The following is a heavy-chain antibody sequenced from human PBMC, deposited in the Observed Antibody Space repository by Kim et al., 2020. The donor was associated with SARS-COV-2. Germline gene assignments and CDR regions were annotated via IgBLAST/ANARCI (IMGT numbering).Heavy chain of an antibody. CDR1: GVSISSGSYY. CDR3: AREGFGELSIDY. Sequence: SETLSLTCTVSGVSISSGSYYWSWNRQPAGMGLEWIGRIYTSGSTNYNPSPKSRVTISVDTSKNQFSLKLSSVAAADTAVYYCAREGFGELSIDYWGQGTLVTVSS. V-gene: IGHV4-61*02. J-gene: IGHJ4*02. D-gene: IGHD3-10*01. CDR2: IYTSGST.